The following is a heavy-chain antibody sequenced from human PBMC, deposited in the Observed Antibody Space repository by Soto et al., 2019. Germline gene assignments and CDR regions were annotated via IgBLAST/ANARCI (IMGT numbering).Heavy chain of an antibody. D-gene: IGHD3-3*01. J-gene: IGHJ6*02. Sequence: SETLSLTCTVSGGSISSYYWSWIRQPPGKGLEWIGYIYYSGSTNYNPSLKSRVTISVDTSKNQFSLKLSSVTAADTAVYYCARDRGYYDFWSGSPVYYYYGMDVWGQGTRSPSP. CDR2: IYYSGST. CDR3: ARDRGYYDFWSGSPVYYYYGMDV. CDR1: GGSISSYY. V-gene: IGHV4-59*01.